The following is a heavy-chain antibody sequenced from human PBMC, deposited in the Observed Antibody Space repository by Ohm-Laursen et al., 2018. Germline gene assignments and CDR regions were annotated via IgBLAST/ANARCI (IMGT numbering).Heavy chain of an antibody. Sequence: SLRLSCAASGFTFSGYGMHWVRQAPGKGLDWVAVISYDGSNKYYADSVKGRFSISRGTAKNSMYLQMNSLRAEDTAVYYCASEIPSRGPQDAFDIWGQGTVVTVSS. J-gene: IGHJ3*02. CDR2: ISYDGSNK. D-gene: IGHD3-10*01. CDR3: ASEIPSRGPQDAFDI. CDR1: GFTFSGYG. V-gene: IGHV3-30*03.